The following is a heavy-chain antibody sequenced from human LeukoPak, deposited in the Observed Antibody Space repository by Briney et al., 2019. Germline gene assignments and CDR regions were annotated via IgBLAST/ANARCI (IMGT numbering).Heavy chain of an antibody. J-gene: IGHJ4*02. CDR3: ARDRYSSMWSVFEY. CDR2: IWYDGSTK. D-gene: IGHD6-13*01. CDR1: AFTFSSVR. Sequence: GGSLRLSCAASAFTFSSVRMQWVRQSPGKGWKWGAVIWYDGSTKVYAGSVKGRFTISRDNSRNTLYLQVNSLRAEDTAVYYCARDRYSSMWSVFEYWGQGALVTVSS. V-gene: IGHV3-33*01.